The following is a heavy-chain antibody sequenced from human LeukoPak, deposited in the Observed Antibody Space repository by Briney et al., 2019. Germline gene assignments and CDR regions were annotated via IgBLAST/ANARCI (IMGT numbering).Heavy chain of an antibody. CDR1: GFTFSSYA. V-gene: IGHV3-30*04. J-gene: IGHJ4*02. D-gene: IGHD2-15*01. Sequence: QSGGSLRLSCAASGFTFSSYAMHWVRQAPGKGLEWVAVISYDGSNKYYADSVKGRFTISRDNSKNTLYLQMNSLRAEDTAVYYCARDRDVGYYFDYWGQGTLVTVSS. CDR2: ISYDGSNK. CDR3: ARDRDVGYYFDY.